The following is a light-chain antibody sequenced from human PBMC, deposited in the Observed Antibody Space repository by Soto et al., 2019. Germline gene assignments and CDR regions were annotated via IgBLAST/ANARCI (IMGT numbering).Light chain of an antibody. CDR2: SNN. CDR1: SSNIGSNY. J-gene: IGLJ2*01. V-gene: IGLV1-44*01. CDR3: AAWDDSLNGVL. Sequence: QSVLTQPPSASGTPGQRVTISCSGSSSNIGSNYVYWYQQLPGTAPKLLIYSNNQRPSGVPDRFSGSKSGTSASLAISGLQSEDEADYYFAAWDDSLNGVLFGGGTKLTVL.